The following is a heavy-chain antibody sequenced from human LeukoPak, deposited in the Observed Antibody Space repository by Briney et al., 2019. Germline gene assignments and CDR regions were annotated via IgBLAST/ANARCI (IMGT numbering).Heavy chain of an antibody. CDR1: GFTFSSYW. CDR2: IKQDGSEK. V-gene: IGHV3-7*01. Sequence: PGGSLRLSCAASGFTFSSYWMSWVRQAPGKGLEWVANIKQDGSEKYYVDSAKGRFTISRDNAKNSLYLQMNSLRAEDTAVYYCARFSGSGSMIHDAFDIWGQGTMVTVSS. D-gene: IGHD3-10*01. J-gene: IGHJ3*02. CDR3: ARFSGSGSMIHDAFDI.